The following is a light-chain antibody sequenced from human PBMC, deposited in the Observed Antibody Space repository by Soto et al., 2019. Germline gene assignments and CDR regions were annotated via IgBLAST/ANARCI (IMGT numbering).Light chain of an antibody. CDR1: SSDVGGYNY. V-gene: IGLV2-14*01. CDR3: SSYTSSSTLVV. Sequence: QSALTQPASVSGSPGQSITISGTGTSSDVGGYNYVSWYQQHPGKAPKLMIYDVSNRPSGVSNRFSGSKSGNTASLTISGLQAEDEADSYCSSYTSSSTLVVFGGGTKLTVL. CDR2: DVS. J-gene: IGLJ2*01.